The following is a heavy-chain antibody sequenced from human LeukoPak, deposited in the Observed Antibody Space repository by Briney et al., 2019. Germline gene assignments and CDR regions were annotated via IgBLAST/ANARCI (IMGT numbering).Heavy chain of an antibody. D-gene: IGHD2-15*01. V-gene: IGHV3-20*04. CDR1: GFIFDDYG. J-gene: IGHJ3*02. Sequence: GGSLRLSCAASGFIFDDYGMSWVRQVPGKGLEWVSASNWNGASTGYADSVKGRFTISRDNAKNSLHLQMKSLRADDTALYYCARMFCSAGSCYPDAFDIWGQGTMVTVSS. CDR3: ARMFCSAGSCYPDAFDI. CDR2: SNWNGAST.